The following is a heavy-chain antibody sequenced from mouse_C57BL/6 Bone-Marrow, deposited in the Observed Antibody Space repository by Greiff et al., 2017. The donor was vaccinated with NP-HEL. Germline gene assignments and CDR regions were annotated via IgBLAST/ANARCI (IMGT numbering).Heavy chain of an antibody. CDR3: AREDEYVFMDY. J-gene: IGHJ4*01. CDR1: GFTFSSYA. CDR2: ISDGGSYT. Sequence: DVMLVESGGGLVKPGGSLKLSCAASGFTFSSYAMSWVRQTPEKRLEWVATISDGGSYTYYPDNVKGRFTISRDNTKHNLYLQMSQLKSEDTAMCYCAREDEYVFMDYWGQGTSVTVSS. D-gene: IGHD5-1*01. V-gene: IGHV5-4*01.